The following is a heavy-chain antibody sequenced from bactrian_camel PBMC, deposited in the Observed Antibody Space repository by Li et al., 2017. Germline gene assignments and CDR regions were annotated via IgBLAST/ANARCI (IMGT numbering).Heavy chain of an antibody. D-gene: IGHD3*01. V-gene: IGHV3S10*01. CDR3: AIRGWYRRDVPCQGTRREAEFSA. J-gene: IGHJ6*01. CDR1: GFTFSSRY. Sequence: VQLVESGGGSVQAGGSLRLSCVASGFTFSSRYMGWFRQASGEGREGVAAIDADGRTGYADSVKGRFTTSKDTAKNTLYLEMNSLKPEDTAMYYCAIRGWYRRDVPCQGTRREAEFSAWGQGTQVTVSS. CDR2: IDADGRT.